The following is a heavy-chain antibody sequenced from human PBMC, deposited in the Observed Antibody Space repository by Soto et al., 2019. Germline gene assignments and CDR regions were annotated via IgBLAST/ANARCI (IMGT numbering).Heavy chain of an antibody. CDR2: IDTSGST. J-gene: IGHJ4*02. V-gene: IGHV4-4*07. CDR3: ARGGQDFWSGPFDH. D-gene: IGHD3-3*01. Sequence: EILCVSCTVSGGSISNYDCNWIRQPAGKGLEWIGRIDTSGSTNYNPSLKSRVTMSVDTSKQEFSLKLSSVTAADTALYYCARGGQDFWSGPFDHWGRGALVTVSS. CDR1: GGSISNYD.